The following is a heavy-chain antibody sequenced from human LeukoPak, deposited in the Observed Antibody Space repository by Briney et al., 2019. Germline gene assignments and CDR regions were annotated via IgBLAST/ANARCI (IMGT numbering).Heavy chain of an antibody. J-gene: IGHJ6*02. CDR2: ISSSSSTI. Sequence: GGSLRLSCAASGFTFSSYSMNWVRQAPGKGLEWVSYISSSSSTIYYADSVKGRFTISRDNAKNSLYLQMNSLRDEDTAVYYCARDRIRFLSYYYGMDVWGQGTTVTVSS. V-gene: IGHV3-48*02. CDR1: GFTFSSYS. D-gene: IGHD3-3*01. CDR3: ARDRIRFLSYYYGMDV.